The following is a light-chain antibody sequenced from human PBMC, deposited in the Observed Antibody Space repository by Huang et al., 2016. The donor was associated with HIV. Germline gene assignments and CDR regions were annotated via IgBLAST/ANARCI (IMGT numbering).Light chain of an antibody. J-gene: IGKJ1*01. CDR3: QQSYSTPPWT. V-gene: IGKV1-39*01. Sequence: DIQMTQSPSSLSASVGDRVTITSRASQSISSYFNWYQQKPGKAPKLLIYAASSLQSGVPSRFSGSGSGTDFTLTISSLQPEDFATYYCQQSYSTPPWTFGQGTKVEIK. CDR1: QSISSY. CDR2: AAS.